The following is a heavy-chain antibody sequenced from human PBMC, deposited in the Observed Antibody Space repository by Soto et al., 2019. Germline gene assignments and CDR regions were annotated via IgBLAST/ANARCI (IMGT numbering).Heavy chain of an antibody. CDR1: GFTFSSYA. J-gene: IGHJ4*02. V-gene: IGHV3-23*01. CDR3: VLWPPYYFDY. Sequence: EVQLLESGGGLVQPGGSLRLSCAASGFTFSSYAMSGVRQAPGKGLEWVSAISGSGGSTYYADSVKGRFTISRDNCNNTLYLQMNSLRAEDTAVYYCVLWPPYYFDYWGQGTLVTVSS. CDR2: ISGSGGST. D-gene: IGHD3-10*01.